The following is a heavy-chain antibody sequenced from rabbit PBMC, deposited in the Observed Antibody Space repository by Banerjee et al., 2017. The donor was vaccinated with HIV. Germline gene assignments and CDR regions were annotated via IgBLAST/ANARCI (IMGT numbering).Heavy chain of an antibody. CDR3: ARAGSSDVSYFDL. D-gene: IGHD8-1*01. Sequence: QSLEESGGGLVKPGGTLTLTCKASGIDFSNYYYMCWVRQAPGKGLDLIACTYIGTAGSNYASWAKGRFTISETSSTTMTLQMTSLTGADTATYFCARAGSSDVSYFDLWGQGTLVTVS. CDR2: TYIGTAGS. J-gene: IGHJ4*01. V-gene: IGHV1S40*01. CDR1: GIDFSNYYY.